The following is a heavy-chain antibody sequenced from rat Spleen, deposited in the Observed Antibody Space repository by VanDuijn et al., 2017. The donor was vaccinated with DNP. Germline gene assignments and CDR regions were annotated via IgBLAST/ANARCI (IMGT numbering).Heavy chain of an antibody. J-gene: IGHJ2*01. V-gene: IGHV5-20*01. D-gene: IGHD1-9*01. Sequence: EVQLVESDGGLVQPGRSLKLSCEASGFTFTDYNMAWVRQVPTRGLEWVATISYDGGSTYYRDSVKGRFTISRDNAKSSLYLQMDSLRSEDTATYYCTTATGIPFDYWGQGVMVTVSS. CDR1: GFTFTDYN. CDR3: TTATGIPFDY. CDR2: ISYDGGST.